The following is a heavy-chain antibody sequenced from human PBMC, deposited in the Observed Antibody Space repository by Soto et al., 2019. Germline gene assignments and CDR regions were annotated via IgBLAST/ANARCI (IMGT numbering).Heavy chain of an antibody. CDR3: CRVMLVFDTSGFHF. J-gene: IGHJ4*01. D-gene: IGHD3-16*01. V-gene: IGHV4-30-4*01. CDR1: GDPIGSGDFY. Sequence: QVLLQESGPGLVKASQTLSLDCSVSGDPIGSGDFYWTWIRQTPERGLEWIGHIHHSGTTPYNPSLRNRISISMDTSRDVVSLGLTSVGVTDAAVFFCCRVMLVFDTSGFHFWGHGILVSV. CDR2: IHHSGTT.